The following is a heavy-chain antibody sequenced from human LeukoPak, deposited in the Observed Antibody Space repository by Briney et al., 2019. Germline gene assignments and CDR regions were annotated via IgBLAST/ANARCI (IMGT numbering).Heavy chain of an antibody. CDR2: ITSGVGIT. Sequence: GGSLRLSCAASGFTFSTYGMNWVRQAPGKGLEWVSIITSGVGITYYADSVKGRFTISRDNSKNTLYLQMNSLRTEDTAVYYCAKAEGYDILTGLDYWGQGTLVTVSS. CDR3: AKAEGYDILTGLDY. D-gene: IGHD3-9*01. J-gene: IGHJ4*02. V-gene: IGHV3-23*01. CDR1: GFTFSTYG.